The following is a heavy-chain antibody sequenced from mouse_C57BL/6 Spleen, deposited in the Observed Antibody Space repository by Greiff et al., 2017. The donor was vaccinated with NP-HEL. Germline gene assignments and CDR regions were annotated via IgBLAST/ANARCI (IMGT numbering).Heavy chain of an antibody. Sequence: EVKLVESGGDLVKPGGSLQLSCAASGFTFSSYGMSWVRQTPDQRLEWVATISSGGSYTYYPDSVKGRFTISRDNAKNTLYLQMSSLKSEDTSVYYCARHGDYDNYGFAYWGQGTLVTVSA. CDR1: GFTFSSYG. CDR2: ISSGGSYT. J-gene: IGHJ3*01. V-gene: IGHV5-6*01. CDR3: ARHGDYDNYGFAY. D-gene: IGHD2-1*01.